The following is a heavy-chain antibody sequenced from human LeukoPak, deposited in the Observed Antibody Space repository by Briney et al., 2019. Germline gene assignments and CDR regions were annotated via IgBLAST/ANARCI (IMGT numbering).Heavy chain of an antibody. D-gene: IGHD6-13*01. Sequence: SVKVSCKASGGTFSSYAISWVRQAPGQGLEWMGGIIPIFGTANYAQKFQGRVTITTDESTSTAYMELSSLRSEDTAVYYCARGVGIAAAIYYFDYWGQGVLVTVSS. V-gene: IGHV1-69*05. CDR1: GGTFSSYA. J-gene: IGHJ4*02. CDR3: ARGVGIAAAIYYFDY. CDR2: IIPIFGTA.